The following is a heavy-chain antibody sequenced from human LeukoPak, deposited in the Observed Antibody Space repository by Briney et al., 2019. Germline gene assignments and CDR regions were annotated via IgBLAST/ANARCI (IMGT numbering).Heavy chain of an antibody. CDR1: GGSFSGYY. Sequence: SDSLSLTCAVYGGSFSGYYWSWIRQPPGKGLEWIGEINHSGSTNYNPSLKSRVTISVDTSKNQFSLKLSSVTAADTAVYYCARGLAYCSSTSCRAGYGYWGQGTLVTVSS. CDR2: INHSGST. D-gene: IGHD2-2*01. CDR3: ARGLAYCSSTSCRAGYGY. V-gene: IGHV4-34*01. J-gene: IGHJ4*02.